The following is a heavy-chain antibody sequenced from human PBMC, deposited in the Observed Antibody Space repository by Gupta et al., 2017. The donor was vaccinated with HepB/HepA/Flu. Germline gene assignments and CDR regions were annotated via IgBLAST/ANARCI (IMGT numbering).Heavy chain of an antibody. V-gene: IGHV3-9*01. Sequence: EVQLVESGGGLVQRGRSLRLSCAASGFTFDDYAMHWVRQAPGKGLEWVSGISWNSGRIGYADSVKGRFTISRDNAKNSLYLQMNSLRVEDTAVYYCGKGVVAGFLEGAFDIWGQGTMVTVSS. CDR1: GFTFDDYA. CDR3: GKGVVAGFLEGAFDI. CDR2: ISWNSGRI. J-gene: IGHJ3*02. D-gene: IGHD6-19*01.